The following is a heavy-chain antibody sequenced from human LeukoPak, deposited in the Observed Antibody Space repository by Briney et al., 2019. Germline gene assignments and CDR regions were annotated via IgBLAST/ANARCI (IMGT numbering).Heavy chain of an antibody. CDR3: ARDLGTGGGY. D-gene: IGHD1-1*01. J-gene: IGHJ4*02. Sequence: PGGSLRLSCAASGFTFSNYSMNWVRQAPGKGLEWVSSISSSSSYIYYADSVKGRFTISRDNAKNSLYLQMNSLRAEDTAVYYCARDLGTGGGYWGQGTLVTVSS. V-gene: IGHV3-21*01. CDR1: GFTFSNYS. CDR2: ISSSSSYI.